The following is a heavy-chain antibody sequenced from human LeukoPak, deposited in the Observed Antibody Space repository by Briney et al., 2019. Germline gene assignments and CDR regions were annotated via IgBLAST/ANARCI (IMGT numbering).Heavy chain of an antibody. D-gene: IGHD6-13*01. J-gene: IGHJ5*02. CDR3: AKGKQQLAHNWFDP. V-gene: IGHV3-53*01. CDR2: IYSGGST. Sequence: GGSLRLSCAASGFTVSSNYMSWVRQAPGKGLEWVSVIYSGGSTYYADSVKGRFTISRDNSKNTLYLQMNSLRAEDTAVYYCAKGKQQLAHNWFDPWGQGTLVTVSS. CDR1: GFTVSSNY.